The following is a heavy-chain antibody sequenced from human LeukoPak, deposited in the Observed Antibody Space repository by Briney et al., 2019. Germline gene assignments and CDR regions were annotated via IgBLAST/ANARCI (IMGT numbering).Heavy chain of an antibody. V-gene: IGHV3-7*01. J-gene: IGHJ6*04. CDR2: IKQDGSEK. CDR3: AIDTIPDV. D-gene: IGHD3-9*01. CDR1: GFTFSTYW. Sequence: GGSLRLSCEASGFTFSTYWMSWVRQAPGKGLEWVANIKQDGSEKYYVDSVKGRFTISRDNAKNSLYLQMNSLRAEDTAVYYCAIDTIPDVWGKGTTVTVSS.